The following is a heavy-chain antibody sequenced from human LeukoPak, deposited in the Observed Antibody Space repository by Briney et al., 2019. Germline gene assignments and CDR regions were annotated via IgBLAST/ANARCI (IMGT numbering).Heavy chain of an antibody. J-gene: IGHJ6*03. Sequence: ASVKVSCKVSGYTLTELSMHWVRQAPGKGLEWMGGLDPEDGETIYAQKSQGRVTMTEDTSTDTAYMELSSLRSEDTAVYYCATRPPLGGAALHYYYYMDVWGKGTTVTVSS. D-gene: IGHD3-16*01. CDR2: LDPEDGET. CDR3: ATRPPLGGAALHYYYYMDV. V-gene: IGHV1-24*01. CDR1: GYTLTELS.